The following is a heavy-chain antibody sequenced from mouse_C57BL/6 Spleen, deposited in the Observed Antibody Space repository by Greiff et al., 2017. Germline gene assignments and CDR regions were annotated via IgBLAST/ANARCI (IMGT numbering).Heavy chain of an antibody. D-gene: IGHD3-2*02. CDR3: ARSGRQLSFDD. CDR2: IDPSDSYT. CDR1: GYTFTSYW. Sequence: QVQLQQPGAELVMPGASVKLSCKASGYTFTSYWMHWVKQRPGQGLEWIGEIDPSDSYTNYNQKFKGKSTLTVDKSSSTAYMQLSSLTSEDSAVYYCARSGRQLSFDDWGQGTTLTVSS. J-gene: IGHJ2*01. V-gene: IGHV1-69*01.